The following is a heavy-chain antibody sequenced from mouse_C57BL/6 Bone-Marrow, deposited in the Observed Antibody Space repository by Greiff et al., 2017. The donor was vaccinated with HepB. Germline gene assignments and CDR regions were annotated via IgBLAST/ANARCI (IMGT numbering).Heavy chain of an antibody. V-gene: IGHV1-64*01. CDR2: IHPNSGST. Sequence: QVQLQQPGAELVKPGASVKLSCKASGYTFTSYWMHWVKQRPGQGLEWIGMIHPNSGSTNYNEKFKSKATLTVDKSSITAYIQLSSLTSEDSAVYYCAIDYGLFAYWGQGTLVTVSA. J-gene: IGHJ3*01. CDR1: GYTFTSYW. CDR3: AIDYGLFAY. D-gene: IGHD1-1*02.